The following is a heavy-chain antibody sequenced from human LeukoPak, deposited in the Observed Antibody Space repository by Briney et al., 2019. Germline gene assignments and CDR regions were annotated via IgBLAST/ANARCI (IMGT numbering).Heavy chain of an antibody. CDR2: ISAYNGNT. CDR3: ASGYYYGSGSYYNGAPGNYYYGMDV. CDR1: GYTFTSYG. V-gene: IGHV1-18*01. D-gene: IGHD3-10*01. Sequence: ASVKVSCKASGYTFTSYGISWVRQAPGQGLEWMGWISAYNGNTNYAQKLQGRVTMTTDTSTSTAYMELRSLRSDDTAVYYCASGYYYGSGSYYNGAPGNYYYGMDVWGLGTTVIVSS. J-gene: IGHJ6*02.